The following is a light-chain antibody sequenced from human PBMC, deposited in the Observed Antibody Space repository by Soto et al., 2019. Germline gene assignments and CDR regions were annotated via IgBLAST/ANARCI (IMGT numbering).Light chain of an antibody. CDR3: QQYYNWPLT. Sequence: EIVMTQSPATLSVSPGERATLSCRASQSVSSYLAWYQRKPGQAPRLLIYGASTRATGVPARFSGSGSGTDFTLTIGSLQSEDLGIYYCQQYYNWPLTFGPGTKVDIK. J-gene: IGKJ3*01. V-gene: IGKV3-15*01. CDR2: GAS. CDR1: QSVSSY.